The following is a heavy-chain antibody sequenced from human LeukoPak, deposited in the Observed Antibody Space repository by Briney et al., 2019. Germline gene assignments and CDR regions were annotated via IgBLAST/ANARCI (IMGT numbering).Heavy chain of an antibody. D-gene: IGHD6-13*01. Sequence: SETLSLTCTVSGYSISSGYYWSWIRQPAGKGLEWIGRIYTSGSTNYNPSLKSRVTISVDTSKNQFSLKLSSVTAADTAVYYCARGGGGDSSRESDYWGQGTLVTVSS. CDR2: IYTSGST. J-gene: IGHJ4*02. CDR3: ARGGGGDSSRESDY. CDR1: GYSISSGYY. V-gene: IGHV4-61*02.